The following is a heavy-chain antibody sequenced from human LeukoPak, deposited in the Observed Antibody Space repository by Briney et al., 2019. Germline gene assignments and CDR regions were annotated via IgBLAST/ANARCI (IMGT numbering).Heavy chain of an antibody. Sequence: GGSLRLSCAASGFTFSSYAMSWVRQAPGKGLEWVSAISGSGGSTYYADSVKGRFTISRDNSKNTLYRQMNSLRAEDTAVYYCAKELYDFWSGYYRGGAFDIWGQGTMVTVSS. V-gene: IGHV3-23*01. D-gene: IGHD3-3*01. CDR1: GFTFSSYA. CDR3: AKELYDFWSGYYRGGAFDI. CDR2: ISGSGGST. J-gene: IGHJ3*02.